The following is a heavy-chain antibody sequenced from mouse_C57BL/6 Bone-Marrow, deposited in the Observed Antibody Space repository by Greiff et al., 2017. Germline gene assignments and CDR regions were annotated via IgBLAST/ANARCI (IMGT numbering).Heavy chain of an antibody. J-gene: IGHJ1*03. CDR2: LDPEDGDT. V-gene: IGHV14-1*01. CDR3: ITWGYSNCVLYGYCDV. CDR1: GFNIKDYY. D-gene: IGHD2-5*01. Sequence: VQLQQSGAELVRPGASVKLSCTASGFNIKDYYMHWVKQRPEQGLEWIGRLDPEDGDTEYAPKFPGKAPMTADQSSNTAYLPLSSLTSEDTSGYYCITWGYSNCVLYGYCDVWGTGTTVTVSS.